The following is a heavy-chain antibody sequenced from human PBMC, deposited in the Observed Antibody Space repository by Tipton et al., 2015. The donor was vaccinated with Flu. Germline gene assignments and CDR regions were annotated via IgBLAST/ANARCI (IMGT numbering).Heavy chain of an antibody. V-gene: IGHV4-39*07. Sequence: TLSLTCTVSGGSIASISHYWGWIRQSPEKGLEWIGSAFHTGGTDYNPPLKSRVTILIDTSKNQFSLHLYSVTAADTAVYYCARDGLSAGMDVWGQGTTVTVSS. J-gene: IGHJ6*02. D-gene: IGHD3/OR15-3a*01. CDR3: ARDGLSAGMDV. CDR2: AFHTGGT. CDR1: GGSIASISHY.